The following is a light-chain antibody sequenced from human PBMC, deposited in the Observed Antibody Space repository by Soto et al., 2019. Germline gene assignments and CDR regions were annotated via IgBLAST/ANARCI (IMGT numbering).Light chain of an antibody. CDR1: SSDVGGYNY. CDR2: DVS. V-gene: IGLV2-14*01. CDR3: SSYTSSLWV. J-gene: IGLJ3*02. Sequence: QSALTQPASVSGSPGQSITISCTGTSSDVGGYNYVSWYQQHPGKAPKLMIYDVSNRPSGVSNRFSGSKSGNTASLTISGLQAEYEADYYCSSYTSSLWVFGGGTKLTVL.